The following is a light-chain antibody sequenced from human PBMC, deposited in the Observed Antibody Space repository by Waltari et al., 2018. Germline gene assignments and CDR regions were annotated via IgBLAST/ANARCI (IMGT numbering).Light chain of an antibody. J-gene: IGKJ2*01. V-gene: IGKV1-5*03. CDR2: ASS. CDR3: QNYHIRKA. CDR1: LNIFGR. Sequence: DIQMTQSPPTLSASVGDRVALTCRASLNIFGRLAWYQQKPGKPPKLLIYASSNLESGVPSRFSGSGSGTDFTLVIDSLQPDDFATYYCQNYHIRKAFGQGTNVEIK.